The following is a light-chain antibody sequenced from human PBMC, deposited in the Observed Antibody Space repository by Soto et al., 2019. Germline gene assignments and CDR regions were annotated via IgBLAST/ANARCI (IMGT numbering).Light chain of an antibody. CDR3: QQSYSTPP. V-gene: IGKV1-39*01. J-gene: IGKJ4*01. Sequence: DIQMTQSPSSLSASVGDRVTITCRASQSISSYLNWYQQKPGKAPKLLIYAASSLQSGVPSRFSGSGSGTDFTLTINSLQPEDFATYYCQQSYSTPPFGGGTKVDIK. CDR2: AAS. CDR1: QSISSY.